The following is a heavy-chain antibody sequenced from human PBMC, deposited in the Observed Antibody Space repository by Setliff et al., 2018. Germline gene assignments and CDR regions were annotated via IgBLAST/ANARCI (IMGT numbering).Heavy chain of an antibody. CDR3: AKNFRLTPTDLNAFDI. J-gene: IGHJ3*02. Sequence: QPGGSLRLSCAASGFTFSSYWMHWVRQAPGKGLVWVSRINSDGSSTSYADSVKGRFTISRDNAKNTLYLQMNSLRAENTAVYYCAKNFRLTPTDLNAFDIWGQGTMVTVSS. D-gene: IGHD3-9*01. V-gene: IGHV3-74*01. CDR2: INSDGSST. CDR1: GFTFSSYW.